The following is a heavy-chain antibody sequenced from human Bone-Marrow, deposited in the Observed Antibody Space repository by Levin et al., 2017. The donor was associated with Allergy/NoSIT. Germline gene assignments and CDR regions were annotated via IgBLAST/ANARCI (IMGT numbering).Heavy chain of an antibody. CDR3: ARVNTEYYYDSSGYYSGLFDYYYGMDV. Sequence: SVKVSCKASGGTFSSYAISWVRQAPGQGLEWMGGIIPIFGTANYAQKFQGRVTITADESTSTAYMELSSLRSEDTAVYYCARVNTEYYYDSSGYYSGLFDYYYGMDVWGQGTTVTVSS. J-gene: IGHJ6*02. CDR2: IIPIFGTA. CDR1: GGTFSSYA. D-gene: IGHD3-22*01. V-gene: IGHV1-69*13.